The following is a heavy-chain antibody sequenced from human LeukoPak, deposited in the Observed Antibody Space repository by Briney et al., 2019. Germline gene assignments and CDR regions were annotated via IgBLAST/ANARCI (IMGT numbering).Heavy chain of an antibody. Sequence: GGSLRLSCAASGFTFSSYEMNWVRQAPGKGLEWVAVISYDGSNKYYADSVKGRFTISRDNSKNTLYLQMNSLRAEDTAVYYCAKDRAVARYFDLWGRGTLVTVSS. CDR3: AKDRAVARYFDL. CDR2: ISYDGSNK. V-gene: IGHV3-30*18. D-gene: IGHD6-19*01. J-gene: IGHJ2*01. CDR1: GFTFSSYE.